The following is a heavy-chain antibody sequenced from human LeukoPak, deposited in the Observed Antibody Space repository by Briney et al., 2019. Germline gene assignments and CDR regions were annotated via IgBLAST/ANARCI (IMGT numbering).Heavy chain of an antibody. CDR3: ARFDRSGWSGPDAFDI. V-gene: IGHV3-7*01. D-gene: IGHD6-19*01. CDR2: IKQDGSEK. Sequence: GGSLRLSCAASGLTFSSYWMSWVRQAPGKGLEWVANIKQDGSEKYYVDSVKGRFTISKDNAKNSLYLQMNSLRVEDTAVYYCARFDRSGWSGPDAFDIWGQGTMVTVSS. CDR1: GLTFSSYW. J-gene: IGHJ3*02.